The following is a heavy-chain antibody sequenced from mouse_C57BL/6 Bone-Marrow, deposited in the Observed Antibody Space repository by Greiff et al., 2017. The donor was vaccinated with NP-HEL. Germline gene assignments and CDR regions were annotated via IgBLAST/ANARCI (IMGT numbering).Heavy chain of an antibody. J-gene: IGHJ3*01. CDR3: ARQGYYGSSPWFAY. Sequence: EVQGVESGGGLVQPGGSLKLSCAASGFTFSDYYMYWVRQTPEKRLEWVAYISNGGGSTYYPDTVKGRFTISRDNAKNTLYLQMSRLKSEDTAMYYCARQGYYGSSPWFAYWGQGTLVTVSA. CDR2: ISNGGGST. CDR1: GFTFSDYY. D-gene: IGHD1-1*01. V-gene: IGHV5-12*01.